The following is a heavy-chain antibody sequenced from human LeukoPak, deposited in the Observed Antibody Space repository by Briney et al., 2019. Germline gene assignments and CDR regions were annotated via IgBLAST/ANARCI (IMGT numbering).Heavy chain of an antibody. V-gene: IGHV3-48*01. J-gene: IGHJ4*02. CDR2: IHDGGSPI. CDR1: GFTFSSYS. CDR3: ARGGSGWFSY. D-gene: IGHD6-13*01. Sequence: GGSLRLSCAASGFTFSSYSMTWVRQAPGKGLEWISYIHDGGSPIYYADSVKGRFTVSRDNAKNSLYLQMNSLRAEDTAVYYCARGGSGWFSYWGQGTLVTVSS.